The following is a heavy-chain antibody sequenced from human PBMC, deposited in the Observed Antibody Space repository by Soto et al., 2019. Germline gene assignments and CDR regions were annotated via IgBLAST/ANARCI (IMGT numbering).Heavy chain of an antibody. D-gene: IGHD6-13*01. Sequence: SGPTLVNPTQTLTLTCTFSGFSLSTSGVGVGWIRQPPGKALEWLALIYWNDDKRYSPSLKSRLTITKDTSKNQVVLTMTNMDPVDTVTYYCAHLRRLRYSSSSYYFDYWGQGTLATVSS. J-gene: IGHJ4*02. CDR3: AHLRRLRYSSSSYYFDY. CDR1: GFSLSTSGVG. CDR2: IYWNDDK. V-gene: IGHV2-5*01.